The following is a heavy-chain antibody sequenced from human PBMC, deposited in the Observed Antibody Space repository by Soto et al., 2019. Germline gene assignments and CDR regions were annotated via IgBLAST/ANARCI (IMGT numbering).Heavy chain of an antibody. CDR3: ARGMDEVVVITRFPPPDY. CDR2: IWYIGSNK. Sequence: GGSLRLSCAASGFTFSSYGMHWVRQAPGKGLEWVAVIWYIGSNKYYADSVKGRFTISRDNSKNTLYLQMNSLRAEDTAVYYCARGMDEVVVITRFPPPDYWGQGTLVTVSS. CDR1: GFTFSSYG. D-gene: IGHD3-22*01. J-gene: IGHJ4*02. V-gene: IGHV3-33*01.